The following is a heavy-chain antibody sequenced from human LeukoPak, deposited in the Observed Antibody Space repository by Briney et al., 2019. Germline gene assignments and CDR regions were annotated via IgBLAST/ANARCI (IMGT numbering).Heavy chain of an antibody. CDR3: ARDSYYGGHYAFFEH. CDR2: INPSGGST. D-gene: IGHD3-10*01. Sequence: ASVKVSCKASGYTFTSYYMHWVRQAPGQGLEWMGIINPSGGSTSYAQKFQGRVTMTRDTSTSTVYMELSSLRSEDTAVYHCARDSYYGGHYAFFEHWGQGTLVTASS. J-gene: IGHJ4*02. V-gene: IGHV1-46*01. CDR1: GYTFTSYY.